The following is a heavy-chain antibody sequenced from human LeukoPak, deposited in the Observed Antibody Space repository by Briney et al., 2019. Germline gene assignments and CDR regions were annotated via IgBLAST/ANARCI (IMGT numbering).Heavy chain of an antibody. V-gene: IGHV3-9*01. CDR1: GFTFDDYA. Sequence: PGRSLRLSCAASGFTFDDYAMHWVRQAPGKGLEWVSGISWNSFTIGYADSVKGRFTISRDNAKNSLYLQMNSLRVEDTALYYCVKDIGRVDTASTYMDVWGKGTTVTISS. D-gene: IGHD5-18*01. J-gene: IGHJ6*03. CDR2: ISWNSFTI. CDR3: VKDIGRVDTASTYMDV.